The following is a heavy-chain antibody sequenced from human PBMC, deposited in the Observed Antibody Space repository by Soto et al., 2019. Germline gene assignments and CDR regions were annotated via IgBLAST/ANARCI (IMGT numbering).Heavy chain of an antibody. CDR1: GFSFSSYG. CDR2: ISRSGGST. J-gene: IGHJ6*02. Sequence: PGGSLRLSCAASGFSFSSYGMSWVRQAPGKGLEWVSGISRSGGSTYYADSVKGRFTISRDNSKDTLFVQMSSLRAEDTAVYYCVKAYFGMDVWGQGTTVTVSS. CDR3: VKAYFGMDV. V-gene: IGHV3-23*01.